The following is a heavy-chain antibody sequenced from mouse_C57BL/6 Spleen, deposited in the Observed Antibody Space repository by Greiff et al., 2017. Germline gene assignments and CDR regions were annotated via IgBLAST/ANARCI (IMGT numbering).Heavy chain of an antibody. D-gene: IGHD1-1*01. CDR3: ARDRSYYGSSYYFDY. V-gene: IGHV3-6*01. CDR1: GYSITSGYY. Sequence: EVKLQESGPGLVKPSQSLSLTCSVTGYSITSGYYWNWIRQFPGNKLEWMGYISYDGSNNYNPSLKNRISITRDTSKNQFFLKLNSVTTEDTATYYCARDRSYYGSSYYFDYWGQGTTLTVSS. J-gene: IGHJ2*01. CDR2: ISYDGSN.